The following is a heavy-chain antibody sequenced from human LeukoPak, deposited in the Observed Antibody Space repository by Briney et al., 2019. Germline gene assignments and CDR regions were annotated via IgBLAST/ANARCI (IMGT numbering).Heavy chain of an antibody. CDR3: AKDGRSTTPGY. CDR2: ISDGGSDT. D-gene: IGHD2/OR15-2a*01. Sequence: GGSLRLSCAASGFTFSSYAMSWVRQAPGKGLEWVSGISDGGSDTCYADSVKGRFIVSRDNSKNTLYLLMSSLRAEDTAVYYCAKDGRSTTPGYRGQGTLVTVPT. J-gene: IGHJ4*02. CDR1: GFTFSSYA. V-gene: IGHV3-23*01.